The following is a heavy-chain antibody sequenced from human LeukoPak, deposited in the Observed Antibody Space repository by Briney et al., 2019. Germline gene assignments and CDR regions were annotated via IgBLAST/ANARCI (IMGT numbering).Heavy chain of an antibody. CDR3: ARRDGENYDFWSGYYDNWFDP. D-gene: IGHD3-3*01. J-gene: IGHJ5*02. CDR2: IYYSGST. Sequence: PSETLSLTCTVSGGSISSYYWSWIRQPPGKGLEWIGYIYYSGSTNYNPSLKSRVTISVDTSKNQFSLKLSSVTAADTAVYYCARRDGENYDFWSGYYDNWFDPWGQGTLVTVSS. V-gene: IGHV4-59*01. CDR1: GGSISSYY.